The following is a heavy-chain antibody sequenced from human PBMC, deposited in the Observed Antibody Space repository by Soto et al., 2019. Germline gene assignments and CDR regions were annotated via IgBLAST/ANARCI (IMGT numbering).Heavy chain of an antibody. Sequence: SETLSLTCAVYGGSFSGYYWSWIRQPPGKGLEWIGEINHSGSTNYNPSLKSRVTISVDTSKNQFSLKLSSVTAADTAVYYCARRRGYYYMDVWGKGTTVTVSS. CDR2: INHSGST. V-gene: IGHV4-34*01. D-gene: IGHD3-10*01. CDR3: ARRRGYYYMDV. J-gene: IGHJ6*03. CDR1: GGSFSGYY.